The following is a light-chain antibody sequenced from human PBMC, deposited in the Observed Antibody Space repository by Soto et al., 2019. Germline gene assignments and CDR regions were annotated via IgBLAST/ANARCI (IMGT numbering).Light chain of an antibody. CDR2: EAS. Sequence: ALQLNQSPSSLSASVGDIVPMTRRASQGISSALAWYQQKPGKAPKLLIYEASSLESGVPSRFSGSGSGTDFTLTISSLQPEDFATYYCQQFNGYPITFGQGTRLEIK. CDR1: QGISSA. CDR3: QQFNGYPIT. V-gene: IGKV1-13*02. J-gene: IGKJ5*01.